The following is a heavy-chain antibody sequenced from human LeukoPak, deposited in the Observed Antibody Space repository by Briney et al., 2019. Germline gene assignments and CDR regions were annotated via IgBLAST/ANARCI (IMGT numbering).Heavy chain of an antibody. D-gene: IGHD2-8*02. J-gene: IGHJ4*02. CDR1: GFTFSDYY. Sequence: GGSLRLSCAASGFTFSDYYMNWIRQAPGKGLEWISYISSSSDYTTYADSVKGRFTISRDNSKNSLHLQMNSLRAEDSAVYYCARDPPGDGGVTLDYWGQGTLVTVSS. CDR2: ISSSSDYT. CDR3: ARDPPGDGGVTLDY. V-gene: IGHV3-11*05.